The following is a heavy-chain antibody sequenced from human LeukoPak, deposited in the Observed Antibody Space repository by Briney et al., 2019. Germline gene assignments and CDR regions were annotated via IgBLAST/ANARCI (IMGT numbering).Heavy chain of an antibody. CDR1: GASISSSSYY. CDR2: IYYSGST. D-gene: IGHD3-16*01. Sequence: PSETLSLTCSVSGASISSSSYYWGWIRQPPGKGLEWIGYIYYSGSTNYNPSLKSRVTISVDTSKNQFSLKLSSVTAADTAVYYCARVGVSSAAWGHGAFDIWGQGTMVTVSS. CDR3: ARVGVSSAAWGHGAFDI. J-gene: IGHJ3*02. V-gene: IGHV4-61*05.